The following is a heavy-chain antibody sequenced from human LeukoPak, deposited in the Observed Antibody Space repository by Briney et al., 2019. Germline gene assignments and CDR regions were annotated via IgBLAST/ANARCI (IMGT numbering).Heavy chain of an antibody. V-gene: IGHV4-4*07. J-gene: IGHJ4*02. Sequence: SETLSLTCTVSGGSISSYYWSWIRQPAGKGLEWIGRIYTSGSTNYNPSLKSGVTMSVDTSKNQFSLKLSSVTASDTAVYYCASRGPEGYYFDYWGQGTLVTVSS. CDR3: ASRGPEGYYFDY. CDR1: GGSISSYY. D-gene: IGHD1-14*01. CDR2: IYTSGST.